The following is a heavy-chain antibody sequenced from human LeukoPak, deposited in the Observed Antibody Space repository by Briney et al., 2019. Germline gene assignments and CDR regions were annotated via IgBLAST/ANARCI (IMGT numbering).Heavy chain of an antibody. CDR1: GASISTSINY. D-gene: IGHD7-27*01. CDR2: IYSSGRT. J-gene: IGHJ4*02. Sequence: SETLSLTCTVSGASISTSINYWGWVRQPPGMGLEWIGNIYSSGRTYYNPSLKSRVTISVDTSMNQFSLKLSSVTAADTAVYYCARQVPPRTGHFDYWGQGILVTVSS. V-gene: IGHV4-39*01. CDR3: ARQVPPRTGHFDY.